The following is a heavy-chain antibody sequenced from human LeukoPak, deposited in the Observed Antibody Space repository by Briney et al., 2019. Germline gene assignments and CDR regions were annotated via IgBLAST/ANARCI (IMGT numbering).Heavy chain of an antibody. CDR2: IRGSGGDT. D-gene: IGHD2-2*01. CDR3: AKMEELPAAREDFDY. CDR1: GFSFSNYG. J-gene: IGHJ4*02. Sequence: GGSLRLSCVASGFSFSNYGTHWVRQAPGKGLEWVSTIRGSGGDTYYTDSVQGRFTISRDNSKNTLYLQMNSLRAEDTAVYYCAKMEELPAAREDFDYWGQGTLVTVSS. V-gene: IGHV3-23*01.